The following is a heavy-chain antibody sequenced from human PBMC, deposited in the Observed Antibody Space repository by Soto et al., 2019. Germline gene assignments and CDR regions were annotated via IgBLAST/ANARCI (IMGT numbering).Heavy chain of an antibody. CDR2: IYYSGST. Sequence: SETLYLTCTVSGGSISSYYWSWIRQPPGKGLEWIGYIYYSGSTNYNPSLKSRVTISVDTSKNQFSLKLSSVTAADTAVYYCAGAWENFDYWGQGTLVTVSS. CDR3: AGAWENFDY. V-gene: IGHV4-59*01. J-gene: IGHJ4*02. D-gene: IGHD1-26*01. CDR1: GGSISSYY.